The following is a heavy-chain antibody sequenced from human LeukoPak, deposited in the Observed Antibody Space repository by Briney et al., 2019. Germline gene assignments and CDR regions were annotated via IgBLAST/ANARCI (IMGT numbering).Heavy chain of an antibody. D-gene: IGHD2-2*01. CDR1: GGSITSYH. J-gene: IGHJ5*02. Sequence: SETLSLTCTVSGGSITSYHWSWIRQPPGKGLEWIGYISYSGSTNYNPSPKGRVTISIDTSKNQFSLKLSSVTAADTAVYYCASGGYCSSNSCYPNWFDPWGQGTLVTVSS. CDR3: ASGGYCSSNSCYPNWFDP. V-gene: IGHV4-59*01. CDR2: ISYSGST.